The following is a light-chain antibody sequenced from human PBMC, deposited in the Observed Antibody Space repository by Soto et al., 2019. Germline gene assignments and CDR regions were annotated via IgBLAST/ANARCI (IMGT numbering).Light chain of an antibody. CDR2: EAP. CDR1: QSLRSW. Sequence: IQKTKSPATLSVSLGDRNTITCLATQSLRSWLARYHQKPGTAPKLLRFEAPHWESGVPTRFSGSASGTEFTLTINSLQSEDFAVYYCQQYGSSPRTLGEGTKVDIK. CDR3: QQYGSSPRT. V-gene: IGKV1-5*01. J-gene: IGKJ1*01.